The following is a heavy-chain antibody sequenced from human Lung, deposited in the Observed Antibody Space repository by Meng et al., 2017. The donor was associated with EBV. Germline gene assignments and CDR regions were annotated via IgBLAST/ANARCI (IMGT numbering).Heavy chain of an antibody. Sequence: QVRLVESGGGVVQPGRSLRLSCAASGFTFSEYDMNWVRQAPGKGLEWLAVISRDGGNRYYRDSVRGRFTISRDSSKNTLFLQLNSLRAEDTAVYYCASSRLAYFDSWGQGTLVTVSS. V-gene: IGHV3-30*03. CDR3: ASSRLAYFDS. D-gene: IGHD6-13*01. J-gene: IGHJ4*02. CDR1: GFTFSEYD. CDR2: ISRDGGNR.